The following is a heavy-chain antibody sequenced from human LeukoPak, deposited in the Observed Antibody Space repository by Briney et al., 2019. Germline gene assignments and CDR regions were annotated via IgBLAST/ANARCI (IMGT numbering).Heavy chain of an antibody. CDR3: ARRGSWQDFGS. J-gene: IGHJ4*02. D-gene: IGHD6-13*01. Sequence: GGSLRLSCAASGFTFSSSAMSWVRQAPGKGLEWVAAISDTGRLSYCADSVNGRFTISRDNSKNTLSLQMNSLRAADTAVYYCARRGSWQDFGSWGQGTLVTVSS. CDR1: GFTFSSSA. V-gene: IGHV3-23*01. CDR2: ISDTGRLS.